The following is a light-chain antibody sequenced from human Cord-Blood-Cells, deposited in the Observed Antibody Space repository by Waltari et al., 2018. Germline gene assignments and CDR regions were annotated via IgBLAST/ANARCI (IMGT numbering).Light chain of an antibody. CDR3: CSYAGSYVV. CDR2: DVS. CDR1: SSDVGGYNY. J-gene: IGLJ2*01. V-gene: IGLV2-11*01. Sequence: QSALTQPRSVSGSPGQSVTISCTGTSSDVGGYNYVSWYQQHPGKAPKLMIYDVSKRPSGVPDRFSGSKSGNTASLTISGLQAEDGAGYYCCSYAGSYVVFGGGTKLTVL.